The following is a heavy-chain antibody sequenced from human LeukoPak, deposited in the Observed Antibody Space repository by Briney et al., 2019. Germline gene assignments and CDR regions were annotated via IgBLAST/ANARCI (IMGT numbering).Heavy chain of an antibody. V-gene: IGHV4-30-4*01. CDR1: GGSISSGDYY. CDR3: ARDGGSPSYYYDSSGYSNWFDP. Sequence: PSQTLSLTCTVSGGSISSGDYYWSWIRQPPGKGLEWIGYIYYSGSTYYNPSLKSRVTISVDTSKNQFSLKLSSVTAADTAVHYCARDGGSPSYYYDSSGYSNWFDPWGQGTLVTVSS. D-gene: IGHD3-22*01. J-gene: IGHJ5*02. CDR2: IYYSGST.